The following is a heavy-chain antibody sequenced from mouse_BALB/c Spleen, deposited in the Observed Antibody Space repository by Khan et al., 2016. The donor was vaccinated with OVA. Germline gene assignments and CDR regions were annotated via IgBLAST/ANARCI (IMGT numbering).Heavy chain of an antibody. CDR1: GYLITSDYA. J-gene: IGHJ2*01. CDR2: ISYSGNT. D-gene: IGHD1-1*01. Sequence: QLEESGPGLVKPSQSLSLICTVTGYLITSDYAWNWIRQFPGNKLEWMGFISYSGNTKYNPSLNSRISITRDTSKNQFFLQLNSVTTEDTATYYCARVYGGDFDYWGQGTTLTVSS. V-gene: IGHV3-2*02. CDR3: ARVYGGDFDY.